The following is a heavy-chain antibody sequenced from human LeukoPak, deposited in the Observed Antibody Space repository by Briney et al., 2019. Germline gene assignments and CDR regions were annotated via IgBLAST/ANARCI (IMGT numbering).Heavy chain of an antibody. D-gene: IGHD3-10*01. CDR1: GGSISSGSYY. V-gene: IGHV4-61*02. Sequence: SETLSLTCTVSGGSISSGSYYWSWIRQPAGKGLEWIGRIYTSGSTNYNPSLKSRVTISVDTSKNQFSLKLSSVTAADTAVYYCAREVRGVTNFDYWGQGTLVTVSS. CDR2: IYTSGST. CDR3: AREVRGVTNFDY. J-gene: IGHJ4*02.